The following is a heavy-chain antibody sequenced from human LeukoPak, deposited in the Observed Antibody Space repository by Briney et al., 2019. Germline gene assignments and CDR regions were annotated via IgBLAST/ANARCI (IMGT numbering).Heavy chain of an antibody. V-gene: IGHV3-74*01. Sequence: PGGSLRLSCVASGFTFSTHWMHWARQSPEKGLVWVSRIDSDGSGTTYANSVKGRFTVSRDNAKNTLYLQMNNLRAEDTGVYYCATGREYYYYGMDVWGQGTTVIASS. CDR2: IDSDGSGT. CDR3: ATGREYYYYGMDV. J-gene: IGHJ6*02. CDR1: GFTFSTHW.